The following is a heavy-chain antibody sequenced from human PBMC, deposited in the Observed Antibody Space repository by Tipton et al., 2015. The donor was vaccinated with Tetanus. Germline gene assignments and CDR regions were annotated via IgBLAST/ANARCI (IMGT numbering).Heavy chain of an antibody. CDR2: MNPNTGHA. D-gene: IGHD6-13*01. Sequence: QSGPEVKKPGASVKVSCKAFGYAFNSYDLNWVRQGSGQGLEWLGYMNPNTGHAGYAQKFQGRVTMTSDSTITTAYMELKNLRSDDTARYYCARGNRGSSWYLWGQGTLVTVSS. CDR3: ARGNRGSSWYL. J-gene: IGHJ4*02. V-gene: IGHV1-8*01. CDR1: GYAFNSYD.